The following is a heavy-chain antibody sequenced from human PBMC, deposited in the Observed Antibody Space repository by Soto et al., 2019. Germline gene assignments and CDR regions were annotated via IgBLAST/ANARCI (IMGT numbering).Heavy chain of an antibody. D-gene: IGHD6-19*01. CDR2: INCGSGNT. CDR3: ARGYTSGWTFDF. J-gene: IGHJ4*02. Sequence: QVQLVQSGAEVKQPGASASVSCKASGYNFTTYVVHWLRQAPGQGPEWMGWINCGSGNTVYSQKFQGRVTFTRDTSARTASMDLNSLTSGDTAVYYCARGYTSGWTFDFWGRGTLVTVSS. CDR1: GYNFTTYV. V-gene: IGHV1-3*01.